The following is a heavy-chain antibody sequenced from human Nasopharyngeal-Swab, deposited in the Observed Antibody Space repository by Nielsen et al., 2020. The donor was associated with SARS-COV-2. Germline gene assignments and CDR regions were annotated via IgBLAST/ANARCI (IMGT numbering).Heavy chain of an antibody. CDR3: VRGPYYYGSGFNWFDP. D-gene: IGHD3-10*01. CDR1: GFTFSSYG. J-gene: IGHJ5*02. Sequence: GESLKISCAASGFTFSSYGIHWVRQAPEKGLEWVADIKCDGSEKYYVDSVKGRLTISRDNAKKSLYLQVNSLRAEDMTVYYCVRGPYYYGSGFNWFDPWGQGTLVTVSS. CDR2: IKCDGSEK. V-gene: IGHV3-52*01.